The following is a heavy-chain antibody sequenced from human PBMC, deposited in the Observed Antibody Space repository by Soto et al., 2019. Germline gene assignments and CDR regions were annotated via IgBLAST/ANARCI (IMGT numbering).Heavy chain of an antibody. Sequence: SETLSHPFTVSGGTISRYYCIWIRLLPGKGMQKIRYIYYSGSTNYNPSNKSRVNISIDTSKNQFSLKLSSVTVADMALFFCARRETVAGPDYYFMDFWGKGTTVTVSS. CDR2: IYYSGST. CDR1: GGTISRYY. J-gene: IGHJ6*03. V-gene: IGHV4-59*08. D-gene: IGHD6-13*01. CDR3: ARRETVAGPDYYFMDF.